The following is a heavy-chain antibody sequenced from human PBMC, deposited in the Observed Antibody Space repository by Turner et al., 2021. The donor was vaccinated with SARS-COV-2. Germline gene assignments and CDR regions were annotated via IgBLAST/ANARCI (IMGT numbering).Heavy chain of an antibody. Sequence: QVQLVESGGGVVQPGRSLRPSCSASGFTFSSYAMHWVRQAPGKGLEWVAVRSYDGSNKFYADSVKGRFTISRDNSKNMLYLQMNSLRGEDTAVYYCARDQEGWKFDYWGQGTLVTVSS. D-gene: IGHD1-1*01. CDR3: ARDQEGWKFDY. V-gene: IGHV3-30*04. CDR1: GFTFSSYA. CDR2: RSYDGSNK. J-gene: IGHJ4*02.